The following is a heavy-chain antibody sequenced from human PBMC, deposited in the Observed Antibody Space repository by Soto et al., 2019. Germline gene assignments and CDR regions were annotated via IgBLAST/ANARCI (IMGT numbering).Heavy chain of an antibody. CDR2: INPNSGGT. CDR3: ARDWRSYSSVWLEDWFDP. V-gene: IGHV1-2*02. J-gene: IGHJ5*02. CDR1: GYTFTGYY. Sequence: QVQLVQSGAEVKKPGASVKVSCKASGYTFTGYYMHWVRQAPGQGLEWMGWINPNSGGTNYAQKFQGRVTMTRDTSISTAYMELSRLRSDDTAVYYCARDWRSYSSVWLEDWFDPWGQGTLVTVSS. D-gene: IGHD6-19*01.